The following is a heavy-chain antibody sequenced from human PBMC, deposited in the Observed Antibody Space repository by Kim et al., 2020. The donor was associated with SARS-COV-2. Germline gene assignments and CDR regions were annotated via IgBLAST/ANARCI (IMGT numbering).Heavy chain of an antibody. J-gene: IGHJ5*02. Sequence: GGSLRLSCAASGFTFGDYAMHWVRQAPGKGLEWVSGISWNSGSIGYADSVKGRFTISRDNAKNSLYLQMNSLRAEDTALYYCAKVSSSGPYNWFDPWGQGTLVTVSS. CDR2: ISWNSGSI. D-gene: IGHD6-19*01. V-gene: IGHV3-9*01. CDR3: AKVSSSGPYNWFDP. CDR1: GFTFGDYA.